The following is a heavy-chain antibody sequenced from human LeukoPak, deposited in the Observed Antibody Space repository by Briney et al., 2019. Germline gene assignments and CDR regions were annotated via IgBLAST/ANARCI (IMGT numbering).Heavy chain of an antibody. CDR3: ASASLAVAGTGYFDY. CDR1: GGSISSYY. V-gene: IGHV4-59*01. CDR2: IYYSGST. Sequence: PSETLSLTCTVSGGSISSYYWSWIRQPPGKGLEWIGYIYYSGSTNYNPSLKSRVTISVDTSKNQFSLKLSSVTAADTAVYYCASASLAVAGTGYFDYWGQGTLVTVS. J-gene: IGHJ4*02. D-gene: IGHD6-19*01.